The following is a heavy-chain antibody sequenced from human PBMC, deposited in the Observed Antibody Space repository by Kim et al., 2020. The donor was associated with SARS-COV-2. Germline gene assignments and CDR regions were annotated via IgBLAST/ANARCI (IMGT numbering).Heavy chain of an antibody. Sequence: YYADSVKGRVTISRDDAKDSLYLQMNSLRAGDTAVYYCARGGLQEQFDYWGQGTLVTVSS. J-gene: IGHJ4*02. V-gene: IGHV3-13*01. D-gene: IGHD3-10*01. CDR3: ARGGLQEQFDY.